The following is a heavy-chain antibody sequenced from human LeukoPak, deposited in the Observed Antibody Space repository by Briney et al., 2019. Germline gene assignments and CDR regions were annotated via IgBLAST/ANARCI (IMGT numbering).Heavy chain of an antibody. J-gene: IGHJ4*02. CDR3: ARAYDFWSGPGGY. CDR2: ISGSGTTI. Sequence: NSGGSQRLSCTASGFTFRDYYMTWIRQAPGKGLEWLSYISGSGTTIYYADSVKGRFTISRDNAKNSLYLQMNSLRAEDTAVYYCARAYDFWSGPGGYWGQGTLVTVSS. CDR1: GFTFRDYY. D-gene: IGHD3-3*01. V-gene: IGHV3-11*04.